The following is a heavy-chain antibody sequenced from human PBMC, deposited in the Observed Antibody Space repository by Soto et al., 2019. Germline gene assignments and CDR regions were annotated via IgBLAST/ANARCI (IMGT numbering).Heavy chain of an antibody. CDR2: IQSGGPT. J-gene: IGHJ6*04. CDR3: ARDDVLCDGGRCYGVPLDV. Sequence: PGGSLRLSCAASGFTVSSKYMSWVRQAPGKGLEWVSLIQSGGPTYYADSVKGRFTISRDTSENTVHLQMDSLRAEDTAVYYCARDDVLCDGGRCYGVPLDVWGKGTPVTVSS. CDR1: GFTVSSKY. V-gene: IGHV3-66*01. D-gene: IGHD2-15*01.